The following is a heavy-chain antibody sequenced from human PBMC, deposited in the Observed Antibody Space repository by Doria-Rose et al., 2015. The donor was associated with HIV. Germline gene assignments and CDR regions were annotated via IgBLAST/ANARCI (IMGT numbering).Heavy chain of an antibody. V-gene: IGHV3-15*01. CDR3: TRATYYDFWSGGDP. D-gene: IGHD3-3*01. J-gene: IGHJ5*02. Sequence: NGLEWFCLIKSNTDGGTTDCAAPVKGRFTISRDDSKNNFYLQMNSLKTEDTGVYYCTRATYYDFWSGGDPWGQGTLVTVSA. CDR2: IKSNTDGGTT.